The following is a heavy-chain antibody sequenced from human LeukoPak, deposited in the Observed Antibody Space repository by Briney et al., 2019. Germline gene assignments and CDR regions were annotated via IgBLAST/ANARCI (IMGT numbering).Heavy chain of an antibody. CDR1: GFTFSSYS. J-gene: IGHJ4*02. V-gene: IGHV3-48*01. CDR2: ISSSSSTI. Sequence: GGSLRLSCAASGFTFSSYSMNLVRQAPGKGLEWVSYISSSSSTIYYADSVKGRFTISRDNAKNSLYLQVNSLRAEDTAVYYCASNERIYYDSSGYKYWGQGTLVTVSS. CDR3: ASNERIYYDSSGYKY. D-gene: IGHD3-22*01.